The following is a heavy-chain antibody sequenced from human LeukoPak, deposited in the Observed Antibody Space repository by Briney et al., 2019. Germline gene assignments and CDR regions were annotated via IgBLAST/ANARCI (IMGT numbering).Heavy chain of an antibody. CDR2: IIPILGIA. J-gene: IGHJ4*02. CDR3: ASRGDSSGYIDC. D-gene: IGHD3-22*01. CDR1: GGTFSSYA. V-gene: IGHV1-69*04. Sequence: SVKVSCKASGGTFSSYAISWVRQAPGQGLEWMGRIIPILGIANYAQKFQGRVTITADKSTSTAYMELSSLRSEDTAVYYCASRGDSSGYIDCWGQGTLVTVSS.